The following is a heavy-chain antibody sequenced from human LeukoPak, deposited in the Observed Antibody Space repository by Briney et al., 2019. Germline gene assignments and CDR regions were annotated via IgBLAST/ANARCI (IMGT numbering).Heavy chain of an antibody. V-gene: IGHV1-69-2*01. J-gene: IGHJ4*02. D-gene: IGHD3-3*01. CDR3: ARGGVHTIFGVVTMGYFDY. CDR2: VDPEDGET. CDR1: GYTFTDYY. Sequence: GASVKVSCKASGYTFTDYYMHWVQQAPGKGLEWMGRVDPEDGETIYAEKFQGRVTITADTSTDTAYMELSSLRSEDTAVYYCARGGVHTIFGVVTMGYFDYWGQGTLVTVSS.